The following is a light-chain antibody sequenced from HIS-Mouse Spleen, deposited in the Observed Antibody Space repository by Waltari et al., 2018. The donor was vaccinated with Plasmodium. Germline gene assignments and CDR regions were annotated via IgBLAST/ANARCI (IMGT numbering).Light chain of an antibody. CDR2: EGS. CDR3: CSDAGSSTYV. CDR1: SSDVGSYNL. Sequence: QSALTQPASVSGSPGQSITISCTGTSSDVGSYNLVSWYQKHPGKAPKLVIYEGSKRPSVVSNRFSCSKSGNPASLTISALQAEDEADYYCCSDAGSSTYVFGTGTKVTVL. V-gene: IGLV2-23*01. J-gene: IGLJ1*01.